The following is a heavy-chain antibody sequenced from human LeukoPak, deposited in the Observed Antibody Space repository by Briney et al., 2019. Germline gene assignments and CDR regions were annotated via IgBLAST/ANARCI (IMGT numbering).Heavy chain of an antibody. CDR2: ISGSGAKT. Sequence: QPGGSLRLSCAASGFTFSTYAMNWVRQAPGKGLEWVSAISGSGAKTYYADFVKGRFTISRDNSKNTLYLQMNSLRAEDTAVYYCAKEYSGSFSPFPSYFDYWGQGTLVTVSS. V-gene: IGHV3-23*01. D-gene: IGHD1-26*01. CDR1: GFTFSTYA. CDR3: AKEYSGSFSPFPSYFDY. J-gene: IGHJ4*02.